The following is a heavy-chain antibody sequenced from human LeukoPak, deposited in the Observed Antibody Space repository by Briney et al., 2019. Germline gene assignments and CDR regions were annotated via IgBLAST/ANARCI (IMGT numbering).Heavy chain of an antibody. D-gene: IGHD6-19*01. CDR3: AKIGSHYYFDY. V-gene: IGHV3-23*01. Sequence: KSGGSLRLSCAASGFTFSSYAMSWVRQAPGKGLEWVSAISGSGGSTYYVDSVKGRFTISRDNSKNTLYLQMNSLRAEDTAVYYCAKIGSHYYFDYWGQGTLVTVSS. CDR2: ISGSGGST. J-gene: IGHJ4*02. CDR1: GFTFSSYA.